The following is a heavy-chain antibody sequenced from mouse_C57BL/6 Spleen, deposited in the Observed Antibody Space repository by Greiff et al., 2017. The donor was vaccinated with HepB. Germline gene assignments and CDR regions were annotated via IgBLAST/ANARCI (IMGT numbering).Heavy chain of an antibody. CDR3: ARSDSSGYLYYFDY. CDR1: GYTFTGYW. CDR2: ILPGSGST. V-gene: IGHV1-9*01. D-gene: IGHD3-2*02. Sequence: QVQLQQSGAELMKPGASVKLSCKATGYTFTGYWIEWVKQRPGHGLEWIGEILPGSGSTNYNEKFRGKATFTADTASNTAYMQLSSLTTEDSAIYYCARSDSSGYLYYFDYGGQGTTLTVSS. J-gene: IGHJ2*01.